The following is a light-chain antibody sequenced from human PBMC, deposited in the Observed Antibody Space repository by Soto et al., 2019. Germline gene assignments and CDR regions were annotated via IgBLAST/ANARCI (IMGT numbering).Light chain of an antibody. Sequence: DIQMTQSPSSLSASVGDRVSITCRASQSISSHLNWYQQKPGKAPKLLIYAASSLQSGVPSRFSGSGSGTDFSLPISSLQPEDFATYYCQQSYSTPPYTFGQGTKLEIK. J-gene: IGKJ2*01. CDR1: QSISSH. V-gene: IGKV1-39*01. CDR3: QQSYSTPPYT. CDR2: AAS.